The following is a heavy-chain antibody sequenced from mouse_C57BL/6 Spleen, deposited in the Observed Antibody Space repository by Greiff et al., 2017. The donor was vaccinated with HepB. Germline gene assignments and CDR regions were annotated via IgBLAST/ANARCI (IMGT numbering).Heavy chain of an antibody. J-gene: IGHJ3*01. D-gene: IGHD1-1*01. CDR3: ARQGLNYYGSSPFAY. V-gene: IGHV14-2*01. CDR2: IDPEDGDT. CDR1: GFNIKDYY. Sequence: EVQLQQSGAELVKSGASVKLSCTASGFNIKDYYMHWVKQRTEPGLERIGRIDPEDGDTKYAPKFHGKATITADTSSNTAYLQLSSLTSEETAVYYCARQGLNYYGSSPFAYWGQGTLVTVSA.